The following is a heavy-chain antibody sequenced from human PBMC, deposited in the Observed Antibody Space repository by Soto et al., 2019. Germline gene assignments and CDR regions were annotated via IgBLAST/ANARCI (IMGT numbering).Heavy chain of an antibody. J-gene: IGHJ4*02. Sequence: GGSLRLSCAACGFTFSSYEINWVRQAPGKGPEWVSYISTSGSDIFYADSVKGRFTISRDNAKKSVFLQMNSLRAEDTATYYCARTLVGATDFDSWGQGTLVTVSS. D-gene: IGHD1-26*01. CDR2: ISTSGSDI. CDR3: ARTLVGATDFDS. V-gene: IGHV3-48*03. CDR1: GFTFSSYE.